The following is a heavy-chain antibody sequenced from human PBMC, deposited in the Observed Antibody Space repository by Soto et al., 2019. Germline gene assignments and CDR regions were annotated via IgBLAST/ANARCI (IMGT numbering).Heavy chain of an antibody. Sequence: SETLSLTCTVSGGSISSGGYYWSWIRQHPGKGLEWIGYIYYSGSTYYSPSLRNRVTISVDTSKKQFSLKLSSVTAADMVVFYCARRERAAGTDWWFDPWGQGTLVTVSS. D-gene: IGHD6-13*01. CDR1: GGSISSGGYY. CDR2: IYYSGST. V-gene: IGHV4-31*03. CDR3: ARRERAAGTDWWFDP. J-gene: IGHJ5*02.